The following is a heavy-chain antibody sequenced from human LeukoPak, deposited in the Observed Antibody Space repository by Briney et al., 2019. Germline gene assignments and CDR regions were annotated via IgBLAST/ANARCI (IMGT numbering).Heavy chain of an antibody. Sequence: GGSLRLSCAASGFTFSSYAMHWVRQAPGKGLEWVAVISYDGSNKYYADSVKGRFTISRDNSKNTLYLQMNSLRAEDTAVYYCARGSRYSSSSNWFDPWGQGILVTVSS. CDR1: GFTFSSYA. CDR3: ARGSRYSSSSNWFDP. D-gene: IGHD6-6*01. J-gene: IGHJ5*02. CDR2: ISYDGSNK. V-gene: IGHV3-30-3*01.